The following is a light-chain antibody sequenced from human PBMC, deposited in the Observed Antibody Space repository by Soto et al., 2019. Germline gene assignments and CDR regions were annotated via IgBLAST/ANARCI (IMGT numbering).Light chain of an antibody. V-gene: IGKV2-28*01. CDR2: LVS. J-gene: IGKJ5*01. Sequence: EIVLTQSPLSLPSTPGGSPSISCASSRSLLHSNGYNYVDWYLQKPGQSPQILIYLVSNRASGVPDRFSGSGSGTDFTLKISRVEAEDVGLYYCMQALQTPLTFGQGTRLEIK. CDR1: RSLLHSNGYNY. CDR3: MQALQTPLT.